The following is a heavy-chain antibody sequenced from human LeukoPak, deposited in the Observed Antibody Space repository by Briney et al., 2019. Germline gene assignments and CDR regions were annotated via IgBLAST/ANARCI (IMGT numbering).Heavy chain of an antibody. CDR1: GYTFTSHY. Sequence: GASVKVSCKASGYTFTSHYMYWVRQAPGQGLEWMGVINPSGGSTTYAQKFQGRVTLTRDTSTRTVYMELRSLRSEDTAVYYCARGGYDFWSGYYEPYDPWGQGTLVTVSS. CDR2: INPSGGST. J-gene: IGHJ5*02. CDR3: ARGGYDFWSGYYEPYDP. V-gene: IGHV1-46*01. D-gene: IGHD3-3*01.